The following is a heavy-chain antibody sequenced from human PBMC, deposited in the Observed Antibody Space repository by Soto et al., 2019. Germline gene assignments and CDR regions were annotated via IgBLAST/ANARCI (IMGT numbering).Heavy chain of an antibody. CDR3: TRQSPADMIRK. V-gene: IGHV3-73*01. CDR1: RFAISGFA. D-gene: IGHD3-22*01. CDR2: IRSNANSYAT. Sequence: SCEVCRFAISGFARNNKRQHSGKGLEWVGRIRSNANSYATAYAASVKGRFSISRDESKNTAYLQMNSLKTEDTAVYYCTRQSPADMIRKWGQGTQVTVAA. J-gene: IGHJ4*02.